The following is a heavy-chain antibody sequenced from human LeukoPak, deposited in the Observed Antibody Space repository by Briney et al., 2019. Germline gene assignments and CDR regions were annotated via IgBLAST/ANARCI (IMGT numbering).Heavy chain of an antibody. CDR3: ARFDSRIAAAGEQYFQH. CDR2: IYHSGST. D-gene: IGHD6-13*01. CDR1: GGSISSSNW. Sequence: PSGTLSLTCAVSGGSISSSNWWSWVRQPPGKGLEWIGEIYHSGSTNYNPSLKSRVTISVDKSKNQFSLKLSSVTAADTAVYYCARFDSRIAAAGEQYFQHWGQGTLVTVSS. V-gene: IGHV4-4*02. J-gene: IGHJ1*01.